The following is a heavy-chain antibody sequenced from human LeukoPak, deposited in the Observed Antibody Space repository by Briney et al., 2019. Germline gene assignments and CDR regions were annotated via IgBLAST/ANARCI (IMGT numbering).Heavy chain of an antibody. J-gene: IGHJ4*02. CDR3: ARGGNSNSQDY. V-gene: IGHV1-46*01. Sequence: ASVKVSCKASGYTLSSYYMHWVRQAPGQGLEWMGVINPSGGSTSFSQRFQGRVTMTSDTSTSTVYMDLSSLTSEDTAVFYCARGGNSNSQDYWGQGTLVTVSS. CDR1: GYTLSSYY. CDR2: INPSGGST. D-gene: IGHD5-18*01.